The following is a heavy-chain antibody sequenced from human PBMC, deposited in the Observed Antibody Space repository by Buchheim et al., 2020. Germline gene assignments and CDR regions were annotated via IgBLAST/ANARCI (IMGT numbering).Heavy chain of an antibody. J-gene: IGHJ6*02. D-gene: IGHD4-17*01. CDR1: GYTFTSYY. Sequence: QVQLVQSGAEVKKPGASVKVSCKASGYTFTSYYMHWVRQSPGQGLEWMGIINPSGVSTSYALKFQGRVTMTRDTSTSLVYKELSSLRSEDTAVYYCARVLDYGDYHYYDYGMDVWGQGTT. V-gene: IGHV1-46*03. CDR3: ARVLDYGDYHYYDYGMDV. CDR2: INPSGVST.